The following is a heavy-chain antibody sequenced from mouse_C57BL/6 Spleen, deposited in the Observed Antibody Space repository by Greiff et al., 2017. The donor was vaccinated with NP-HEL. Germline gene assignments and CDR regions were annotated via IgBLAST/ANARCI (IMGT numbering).Heavy chain of an antibody. CDR2: IYPGDGDT. D-gene: IGHD1-1*01. Sequence: QVHVKQSGAELVKPGASVKISCKASGYAFSSYWMNWVKQRPGKGLEWIGQIYPGDGDTNYNGKFKGKATLTADKSSSTAYMQLSSLTSEDSAVYYCTRGTTVVADYFDYWGQGTTLTVSS. CDR1: GYAFSSYW. V-gene: IGHV1-80*01. J-gene: IGHJ2*01. CDR3: TRGTTVVADYFDY.